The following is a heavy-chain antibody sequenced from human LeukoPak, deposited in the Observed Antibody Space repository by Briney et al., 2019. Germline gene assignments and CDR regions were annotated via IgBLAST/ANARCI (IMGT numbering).Heavy chain of an antibody. CDR1: GFTFSNAW. CDR2: IKSKTDGGTT. Sequence: GGSLRLSCAASGFTFSNAWMSWVRQAPGKGLEWVGRIKSKTDGGTTDYAAPVKGRFTISRDDSKNTLYLQMNSLKTEDTAVYYCTTGQSNYYYYYYYMDVWGKGTTVTVSS. J-gene: IGHJ6*03. V-gene: IGHV3-15*01. CDR3: TTGQSNYYYYYYYMDV. D-gene: IGHD1-1*01.